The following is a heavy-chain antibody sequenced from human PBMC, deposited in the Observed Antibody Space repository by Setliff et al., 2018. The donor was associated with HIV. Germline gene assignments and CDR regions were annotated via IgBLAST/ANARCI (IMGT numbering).Heavy chain of an antibody. D-gene: IGHD3-22*01. CDR3: ATSVVNPKTTGFGY. CDR2: IRSKAYGGTT. Sequence: PGGSLRLSCTGSGFTFADYAMSWFRQAPGKGLGWVGFIRSKAYGGTTEYAASVKGRFTISRDDSKSIAYLQMNGLKTEDTAVYYCATSVVNPKTTGFGYWGQGTLVTVSS. CDR1: GFTFADYA. J-gene: IGHJ4*02. V-gene: IGHV3-49*03.